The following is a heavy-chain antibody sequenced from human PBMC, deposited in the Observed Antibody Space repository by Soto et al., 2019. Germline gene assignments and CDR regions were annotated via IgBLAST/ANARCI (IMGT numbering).Heavy chain of an antibody. V-gene: IGHV3-53*01. CDR1: GFTVSSNY. D-gene: IGHD3-10*01. J-gene: IGHJ4*02. CDR2: IYSGGST. Sequence: EVQMVESGGGLIQPGGSLRLSCAAFGFTVSSNYMTWVRQAPGKGLEWVSVIYSGGSTYYADSVMGRFTISRDNSRNTLYLQMNSLRAEDTAVYYCARGFPSMAYYGEYYFDKWGQGTLVTVSS. CDR3: ARGFPSMAYYGEYYFDK.